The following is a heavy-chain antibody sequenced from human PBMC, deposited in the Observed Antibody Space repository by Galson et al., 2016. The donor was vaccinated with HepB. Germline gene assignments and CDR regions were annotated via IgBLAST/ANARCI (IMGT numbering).Heavy chain of an antibody. Sequence: SLRLSCAASGFTFSSYGMYWGRQAPGKGLEWVALIWYDGLNKYYADSVKGRFTISRDNSKNTLYLQMNNLTAADTAVYYCARDFCGGNCYSYDHWGQGTLVSVSS. J-gene: IGHJ4*02. D-gene: IGHD2-21*01. V-gene: IGHV3-33*07. CDR3: ARDFCGGNCYSYDH. CDR2: IWYDGLNK. CDR1: GFTFSSYG.